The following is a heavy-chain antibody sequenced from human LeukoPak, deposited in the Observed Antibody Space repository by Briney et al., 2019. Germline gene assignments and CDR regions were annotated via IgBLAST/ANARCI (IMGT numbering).Heavy chain of an antibody. CDR2: ISGGGDIT. D-gene: IGHD4/OR15-4a*01. CDR1: GFNFANHA. Sequence: GGSLRLSCAASGFNFANHAMSWVRQTPGKGLEWVSAISGGGDITYYADSVTGRFTISRDTSKNTLYLQMNSLRAEDTALYFCAKKAQYDGHYPLDYWGQGTLVTVSA. CDR3: AKKAQYDGHYPLDY. J-gene: IGHJ4*02. V-gene: IGHV3-23*01.